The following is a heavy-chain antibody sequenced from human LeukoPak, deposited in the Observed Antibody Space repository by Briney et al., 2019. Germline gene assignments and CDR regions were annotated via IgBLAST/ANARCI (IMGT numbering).Heavy chain of an antibody. CDR2: ISSSSSYI. V-gene: IGHV3-21*01. CDR1: GFTFSSYS. CDR3: ARGGIPEPFDY. Sequence: GGSLRLSCAASGFTFSSYSMNWVRQAPGKGLEWVSSISSSSSYIYYADSVKGRFTISRDNAKNSLYLQMNSLRAEDTAVYYCARGGIPEPFDYWGQGTLVTVSS. D-gene: IGHD1-14*01. J-gene: IGHJ4*02.